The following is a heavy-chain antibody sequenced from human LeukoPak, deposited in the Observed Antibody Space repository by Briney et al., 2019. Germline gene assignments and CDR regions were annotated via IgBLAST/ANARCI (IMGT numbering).Heavy chain of an antibody. CDR1: GYTFTSYD. V-gene: IGHV1-8*01. Sequence: ASVKVSCKASGYTFTSYDINWVRQASGQGREWMGWMNPNSGVTGYAQKFQGRVSMTRDTSISTAYMELSSLRSEDTAVYYCARGPIYPTSGDYPNYYFDYWGRGTLVTVSS. D-gene: IGHD1-1*01. CDR3: ARGPIYPTSGDYPNYYFDY. CDR2: MNPNSGVT. J-gene: IGHJ4*02.